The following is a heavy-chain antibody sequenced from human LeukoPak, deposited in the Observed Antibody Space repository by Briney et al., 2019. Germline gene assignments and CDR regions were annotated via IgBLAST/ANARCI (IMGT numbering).Heavy chain of an antibody. CDR2: INPNSGGT. CDR3: ARPRIAAAGTDAFDI. Sequence: GASVKVSCKASGYTFTSYDINWVRQAPGQGLEWMGWINPNSGGTNYAQKFQGRVTMTRDTSISTAYMELSRLRSDDTAVYYCARPRIAAAGTDAFDIWGQGTMVTVSS. V-gene: IGHV1-2*02. J-gene: IGHJ3*02. CDR1: GYTFTSYD. D-gene: IGHD6-13*01.